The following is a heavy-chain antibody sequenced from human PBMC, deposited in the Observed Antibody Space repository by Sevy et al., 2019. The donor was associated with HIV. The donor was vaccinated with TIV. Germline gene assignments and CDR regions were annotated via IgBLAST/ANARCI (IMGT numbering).Heavy chain of an antibody. CDR3: ARSESSSGVNVFFDS. CDR1: GFNFNTYG. J-gene: IGHJ4*02. Sequence: GGSLRLSCTASGFNFNTYGMNWVRQAPGKGLEWIAIISYDGRIKDYAESVKGRVTISRDNSKQTVDLQMNGLTAEVTAVYFCARSESSSGVNVFFDSWGQGTLVTVSS. D-gene: IGHD6-6*01. V-gene: IGHV3-30*03. CDR2: ISYDGRIK.